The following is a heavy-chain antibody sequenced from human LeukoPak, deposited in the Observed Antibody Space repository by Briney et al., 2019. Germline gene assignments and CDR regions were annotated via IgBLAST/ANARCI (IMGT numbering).Heavy chain of an antibody. CDR2: IDPNSGGT. J-gene: IGHJ4*02. D-gene: IGHD2-2*01. CDR1: GYTFTGYY. CDR3: ANEKEYCSSTSCSYYFDY. Sequence: GASVKVSCKASGYTFTGYYMHWVRQAPGQGLEWMGWIDPNSGGTNYAQKFQGRVTMTRDTSISTAYMELSRLRSDDTAVYYCANEKEYCSSTSCSYYFDYWGQGTLVTVSS. V-gene: IGHV1-2*02.